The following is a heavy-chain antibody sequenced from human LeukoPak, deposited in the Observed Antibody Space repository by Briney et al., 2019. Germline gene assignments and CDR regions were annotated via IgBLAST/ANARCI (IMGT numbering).Heavy chain of an antibody. CDR3: AREGPRRVYCSSTSCHGGSFDY. D-gene: IGHD2-2*01. CDR2: IYSGGST. Sequence: GGSLRLSCAASGFTVSRNYMSWVRQAPGKGLEWVSVIYSGGSTYYADSVKGRFTISRDNSKNTLYLQMNSLRAEDTAVYYCAREGPRRVYCSSTSCHGGSFDYWGQGTLVTVSS. CDR1: GFTVSRNY. V-gene: IGHV3-66*01. J-gene: IGHJ4*02.